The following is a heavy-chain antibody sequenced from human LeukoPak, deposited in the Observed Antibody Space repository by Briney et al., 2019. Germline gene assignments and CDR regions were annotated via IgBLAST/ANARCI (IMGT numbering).Heavy chain of an antibody. D-gene: IGHD1-26*01. CDR3: ARRWELRGFFDY. J-gene: IGHJ4*02. CDR1: GYSFTTHW. CDR2: IYPGDSDT. Sequence: GEALKISCKGSGYSFTTHWIGWVRQMPGKGLEWMGIIYPGDSDTRYSPSFQGQVTISADKSINTAYLQWSSLKASDTAMYYCARRWELRGFFDYWGQGTLVTVSS. V-gene: IGHV5-51*01.